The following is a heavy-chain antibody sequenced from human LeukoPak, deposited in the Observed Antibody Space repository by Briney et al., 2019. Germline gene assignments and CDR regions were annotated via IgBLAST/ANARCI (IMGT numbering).Heavy chain of an antibody. CDR1: GYTFTGYY. D-gene: IGHD3-3*01. J-gene: IGHJ4*02. CDR3: ARGPRVLRFLEWLLTFDY. CDR2: INPYSGGT. V-gene: IGHV1-2*06. Sequence: GASVKVSCKASGYTFTGYYMHWMRQAPGQGLEWMGRINPYSGGTNYAQKFQGRVTMTRDTSISTAYMELSRLRSDDTAVYYCARGPRVLRFLEWLLTFDYWGQGTLVTVSS.